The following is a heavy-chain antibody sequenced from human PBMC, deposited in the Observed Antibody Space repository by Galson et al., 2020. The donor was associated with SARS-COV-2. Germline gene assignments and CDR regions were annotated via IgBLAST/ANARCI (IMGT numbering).Heavy chain of an antibody. V-gene: IGHV3-21*01. CDR3: VRSGQEYYYSLDV. J-gene: IGHJ6*02. CDR1: GFTFNNYA. CDR2: ISSNSIYI. Sequence: GGSLRLSCVASGFTFNNYAITWVRQAPGKGLEWVSSISSNSIYIYYADSVKGRFTISRDNAKNSLYLQINSLRVEDTAVYYCVRSGQEYYYSLDVWGQGTTVTVPS.